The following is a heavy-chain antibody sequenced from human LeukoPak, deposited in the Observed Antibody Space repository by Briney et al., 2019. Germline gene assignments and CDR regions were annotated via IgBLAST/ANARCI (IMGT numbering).Heavy chain of an antibody. J-gene: IGHJ4*02. V-gene: IGHV3-21*01. CDR3: ARDLFGKYGTLDY. D-gene: IGHD3-16*01. CDR1: GFTFSSYS. Sequence: PGGSLRLSCAASGFTFSSYSMNWVRQAPGKGLEWVSSISNSSSYIYYADSVKGRFTISRDNAKNSLYLQMNSLRAEDTAVYYCARDLFGKYGTLDYWGQGTLVTVSS. CDR2: ISNSSSYI.